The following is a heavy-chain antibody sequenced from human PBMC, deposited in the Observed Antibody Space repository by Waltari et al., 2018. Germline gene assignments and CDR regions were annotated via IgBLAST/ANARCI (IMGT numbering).Heavy chain of an antibody. D-gene: IGHD4-17*01. V-gene: IGHV4-39*01. CDR3: GRIAFGDDGGYFQH. J-gene: IGHJ1*01. CDR1: GGSISSNCN. Sequence: QLQLQESGPGLVRPSETLSLTCTVSGGSISSNCNWGWIRQPPGKGLEWMGNMQYRGSTFYNPSLKSRVTISLDTWSNQFSLRLSSVGAADTAVYFCGRIAFGDDGGYFQHWGQGTLVTVSS. CDR2: MQYRGST.